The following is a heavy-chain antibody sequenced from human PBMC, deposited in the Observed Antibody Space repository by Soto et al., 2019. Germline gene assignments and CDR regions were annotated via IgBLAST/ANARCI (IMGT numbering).Heavy chain of an antibody. CDR2: IIDSGFNT. D-gene: IGHD1-7*01. V-gene: IGHV3-23*01. CDR1: GFSFAGYV. J-gene: IGHJ5*02. Sequence: VQLLEFGGDLVQPGGYLSLSCPASGFSFAGYVRGWVRLAPGKGLQWVSSIIDSGFNTHSVDSVKGRFTITTDNSKNTLYLQMSSLRAEDSAVYYCAKYRDWNSPANDAWGQGTLVTVSS. CDR3: AKYRDWNSPANDA.